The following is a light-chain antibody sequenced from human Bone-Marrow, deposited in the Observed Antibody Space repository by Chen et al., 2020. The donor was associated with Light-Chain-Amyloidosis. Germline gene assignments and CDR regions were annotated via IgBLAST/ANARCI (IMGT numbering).Light chain of an antibody. CDR3: QSADSSGTYEVI. CDR1: DLPTKY. J-gene: IGLJ2*01. V-gene: IGLV3-25*03. CDR2: RDT. Sequence: SYELTQPPSLSVSPVQTARITCSGDDLPTKYAYWYQQKPAQAPVLVIHRDTERPSGISERFSGSSSGTTATLAISGGQAEDEADYHCQSADSSGTYEVIFGGGTKLTVL.